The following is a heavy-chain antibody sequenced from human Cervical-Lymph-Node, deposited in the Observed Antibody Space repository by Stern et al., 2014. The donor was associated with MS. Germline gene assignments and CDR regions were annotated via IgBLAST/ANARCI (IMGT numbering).Heavy chain of an antibody. Sequence: DQLVESGAEVKKPWTSVKVSCTASGYTFTSYGISCVRQAPGQGLERMGWISAYNGNTNYAQKLQGRVTMTTDTSTSTAYMELRSLRSDDTAVYYCARLTVEEGRWYHDFYYWGQGTLVTVSS. CDR1: GYTFTSYG. V-gene: IGHV1-18*04. D-gene: IGHD4-23*01. J-gene: IGHJ4*02. CDR3: ARLTVEEGRWYHDFYY. CDR2: ISAYNGNT.